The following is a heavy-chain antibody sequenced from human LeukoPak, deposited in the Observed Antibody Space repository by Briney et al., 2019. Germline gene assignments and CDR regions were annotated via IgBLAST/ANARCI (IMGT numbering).Heavy chain of an antibody. CDR1: GFTVSSNY. CDR3: ARGYRNTMVRGVIRYYYMDV. J-gene: IGHJ6*03. V-gene: IGHV3-66*01. CDR2: IYSGGST. D-gene: IGHD3-10*01. Sequence: GGSLRLSCAASGFTVSSNYMSWVRQAPGKGLEWVSVIYSGGSTYYADSVKGRFTISRDNSKNTLYLQMNSLRAEDTAVYYCARGYRNTMVRGVIRYYYMDVWGKGTTVTISS.